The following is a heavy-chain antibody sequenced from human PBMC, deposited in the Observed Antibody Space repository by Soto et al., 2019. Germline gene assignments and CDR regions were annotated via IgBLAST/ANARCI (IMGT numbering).Heavy chain of an antibody. J-gene: IGHJ4*02. V-gene: IGHV4-31*03. CDR3: ARTVMDTDMVEDY. CDR2: IYYSGST. Sequence: SETLSLTCTFSVVSISSGGYYCSWIRQHPWKGLEWIGYIYYSGSTYYNPSLKSRVTISVDTSKNQFSLKLSSVTAADTAVYYCARTVMDTDMVEDYWGQGTLVTVSS. D-gene: IGHD5-18*01. CDR1: VVSISSGGYY.